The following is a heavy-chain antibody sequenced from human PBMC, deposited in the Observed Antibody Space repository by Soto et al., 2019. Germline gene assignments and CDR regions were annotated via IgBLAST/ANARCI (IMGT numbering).Heavy chain of an antibody. CDR3: ARDRTDYDFWSGYSPYFDY. CDR2: INAGNGNT. J-gene: IGHJ4*02. Sequence: ASVKVSCKASGYTFTSYAMHWVRQAPGQRLEWMGWINAGNGNTKYSQKFQGRVTITRDPSASTAYMELSSLRSENTAVYYWARDRTDYDFWSGYSPYFDYWGQGTMVTVSS. D-gene: IGHD3-3*01. V-gene: IGHV1-3*01. CDR1: GYTFTSYA.